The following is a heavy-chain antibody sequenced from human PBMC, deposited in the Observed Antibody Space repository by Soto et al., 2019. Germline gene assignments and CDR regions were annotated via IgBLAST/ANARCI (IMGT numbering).Heavy chain of an antibody. Sequence: QINLRESGPTLVKPTQTLTLTCTFSGFSLSTSGVGVGWIRQPPGKALEWLALIYWDDDKRYSPSLKSRLTITKDTSKNLVVLTMSNMDPVDTATYYCAHRHSSDYPDSSGQGILVTVSS. V-gene: IGHV2-5*02. CDR2: IYWDDDK. J-gene: IGHJ5*01. CDR3: AHRHSSDYPDS. D-gene: IGHD3-22*01. CDR1: GFSLSTSGVG.